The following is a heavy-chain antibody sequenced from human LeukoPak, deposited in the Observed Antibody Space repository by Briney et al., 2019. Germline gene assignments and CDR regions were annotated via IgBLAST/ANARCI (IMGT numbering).Heavy chain of an antibody. J-gene: IGHJ4*02. CDR2: IKQDGSEK. CDR3: ARDHPGYSSSWYGGLGRGLDY. Sequence: GGSLRLSCAASGFTFSSYWMSWVRQAPGKGLEWVANIKQDGSEKYYVDSVKGRFTISRDNAKNSLYLRMNSLRAEDTAVYYCARDHPGYSSSWYGGLGRGLDYWGQGTLVTVSS. D-gene: IGHD6-13*01. CDR1: GFTFSSYW. V-gene: IGHV3-7*01.